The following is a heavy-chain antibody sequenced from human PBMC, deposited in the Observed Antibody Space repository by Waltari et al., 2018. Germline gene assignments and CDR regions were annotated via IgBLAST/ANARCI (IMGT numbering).Heavy chain of an antibody. J-gene: IGHJ6*02. CDR2: INWNGGST. CDR1: GFTFDDYG. D-gene: IGHD2-15*01. V-gene: IGHV3-20*01. Sequence: EVQLVESGGGVVRRGGSLRLSCAASGFTFDDYGMSWVRQAPGKGLEWVSGINWNGGSTGYADSVKGRFTISRDNAKNSLYLQMNSLRAEDTALYHCARGPLGYCSGGSCRYYYGMDVWGQGTTVTVSS. CDR3: ARGPLGYCSGGSCRYYYGMDV.